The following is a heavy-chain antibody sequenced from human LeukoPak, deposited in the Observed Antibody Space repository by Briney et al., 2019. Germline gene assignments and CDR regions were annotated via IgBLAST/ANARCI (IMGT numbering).Heavy chain of an antibody. J-gene: IGHJ3*02. D-gene: IGHD6-19*01. Sequence: SETLSLTCTVSGGSISSYYWSWIRQPPGKGLEWIGYIYYSGSTNYNPSLKSRVTISVDTSKNQFSLKLSSVTAADTAVYYCAGYSIAVAGTDAFDIWGQGTMVTVSS. CDR1: GGSISSYY. V-gene: IGHV4-59*01. CDR2: IYYSGST. CDR3: AGYSIAVAGTDAFDI.